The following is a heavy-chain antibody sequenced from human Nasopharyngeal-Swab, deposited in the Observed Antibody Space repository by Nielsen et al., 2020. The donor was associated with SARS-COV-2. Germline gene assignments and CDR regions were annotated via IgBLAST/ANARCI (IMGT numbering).Heavy chain of an antibody. J-gene: IGHJ4*02. CDR2: IKQDGNEK. V-gene: IGHV3-7*03. CDR3: AAGTVLGY. Sequence: GESLKISCAASGFTFSSYGMHWVRQAPGKGLEWVANIKQDGNEKYYVDSVKGRFTISRDNAKNSLYLQMNSLRAEDTAMYYCAAGTVLGYWGQGTLVTVSS. D-gene: IGHD1-7*01. CDR1: GFTFSSYG.